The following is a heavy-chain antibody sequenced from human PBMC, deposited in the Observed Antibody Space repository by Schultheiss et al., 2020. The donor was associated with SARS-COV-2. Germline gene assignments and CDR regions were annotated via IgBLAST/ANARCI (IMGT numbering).Heavy chain of an antibody. CDR1: GGTFSSYV. CDR3: ARVSRVNRRNPDDAFDI. V-gene: IGHV1-18*01. J-gene: IGHJ3*02. D-gene: IGHD1/OR15-1a*01. Sequence: ASVKVSCKASGGTFSSYVISWVRQAPGQGLEWMGGINTYNGNTNYAQSLQGRVSMTTDTSTSTAYLEVRSLRSDDTAVYYCARVSRVNRRNPDDAFDIWGQGTMVTVSS. CDR2: INTYNGNT.